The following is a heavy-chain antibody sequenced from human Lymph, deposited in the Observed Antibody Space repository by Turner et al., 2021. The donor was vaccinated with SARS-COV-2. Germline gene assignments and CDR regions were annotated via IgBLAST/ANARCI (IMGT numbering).Heavy chain of an antibody. CDR1: GYSFTNYW. D-gene: IGHD3-16*01. V-gene: IGHV5-51*01. CDR2: IYHGDSNN. J-gene: IGHJ3*02. Sequence: VQLVQSGAAVKRPGGSRKISCKASGYSFTNYWIGWVRQMPGKGLEWMGIIYHGDSNNSYSPSFQGRVTISADKSNSTAYLQRSSLKAADTAMYYCARGGWGGSLGDIDNWGQGTMVTVSS. CDR3: ARGGWGGSLGDIDN.